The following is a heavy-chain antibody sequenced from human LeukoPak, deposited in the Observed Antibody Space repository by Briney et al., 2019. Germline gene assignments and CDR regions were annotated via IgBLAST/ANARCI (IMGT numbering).Heavy chain of an antibody. Sequence: PSETLSLTCAVYGGSFSGYYWSWIRQPPGKGLEWIGEINHSGSTNYNPSLKSRVTISVDTSKNQFSLKLSSVTAADTAVYYCARRGVFWSGPLDYGGKETLVPVPS. V-gene: IGHV4-34*01. J-gene: IGHJ4*02. CDR1: GGSFSGYY. D-gene: IGHD3-3*01. CDR2: INHSGST. CDR3: ARRGVFWSGPLDY.